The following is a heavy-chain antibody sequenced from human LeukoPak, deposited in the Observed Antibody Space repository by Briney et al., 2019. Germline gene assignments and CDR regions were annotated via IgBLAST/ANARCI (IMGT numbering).Heavy chain of an antibody. CDR3: ARHHIAVGDIS. CDR1: GGSISSHY. V-gene: IGHV4-59*08. D-gene: IGHD2-2*01. Sequence: NTSETLSLTCSVSGGSISSHYWSWIRQPPGKGLEWIAHMYYSGNTKYNPSLKSRVTISVDTSKTQFSLKLSSATAADTAVYYCARHHIAVGDISWGQGTLVTVSS. CDR2: MYYSGNT. J-gene: IGHJ5*02.